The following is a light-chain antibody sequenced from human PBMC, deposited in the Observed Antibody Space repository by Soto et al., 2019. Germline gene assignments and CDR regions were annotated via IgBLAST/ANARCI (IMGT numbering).Light chain of an antibody. CDR3: QDYNNWPFT. CDR2: GAS. J-gene: IGKJ3*01. Sequence: EIVMTQSPATLSVSPGERATLSCRASQTITSNLAWYQQKPGQAPRLLIYGASTRATGIPARFSGSGSGTEFTLTISSLQSEDFAVYYCQDYNNWPFTFGPGTKVDVK. V-gene: IGKV3-15*01. CDR1: QTITSN.